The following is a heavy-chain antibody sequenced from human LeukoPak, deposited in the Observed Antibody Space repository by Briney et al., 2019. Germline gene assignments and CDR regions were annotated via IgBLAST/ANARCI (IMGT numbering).Heavy chain of an antibody. CDR1: GGTFSSYA. CDR2: IIPIFGTA. J-gene: IGHJ4*02. V-gene: IGHV1-69*05. D-gene: IGHD3-10*01. Sequence: ASVKVSCKASGGTFSSYAISWVRQAPGQGLEWMGRIIPIFGTANYAQKFQGRVTITTDESTSTAYMELSSLRSEDTAVYYCARGSLWFGELLLDYWGQGTPVTVSS. CDR3: ARGSLWFGELLLDY.